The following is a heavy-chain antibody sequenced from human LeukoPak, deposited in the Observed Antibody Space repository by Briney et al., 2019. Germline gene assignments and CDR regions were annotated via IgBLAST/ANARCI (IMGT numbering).Heavy chain of an antibody. CDR3: ARVIWYSSGWPDAFDI. D-gene: IGHD6-19*01. CDR1: GYTFTSYG. CDR2: ISAYNGNT. Sequence: GASVKVSCKASGYTFTSYGISWVRQAPGQGLEWMGWISAYNGNTNYAQKLQSRVTMTTDTSTSTAYMGLRSLRSDDTAVYYCARVIWYSSGWPDAFDIWGQGTMVTVSS. V-gene: IGHV1-18*01. J-gene: IGHJ3*02.